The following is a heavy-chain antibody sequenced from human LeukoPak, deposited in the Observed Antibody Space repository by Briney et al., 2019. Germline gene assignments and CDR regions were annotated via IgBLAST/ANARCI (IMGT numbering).Heavy chain of an antibody. V-gene: IGHV3-11*01. J-gene: IGHJ4*01. CDR3: AKGIYSSGWSYFDY. Sequence: GGSLRLSCAASGFTFSDYYMSWIRQAPGKGLEWVSYISSSGSTLYYADSVKGRLTISRDNSKNTMYLKMNSLRAEDTAVYYCAKGIYSSGWSYFDYWGHGTLVTVSS. D-gene: IGHD6-19*01. CDR2: ISSSGSTL. CDR1: GFTFSDYY.